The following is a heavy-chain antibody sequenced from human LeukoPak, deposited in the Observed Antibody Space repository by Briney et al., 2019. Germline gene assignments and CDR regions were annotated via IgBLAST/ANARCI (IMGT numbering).Heavy chain of an antibody. CDR3: ARDLGTMVRGVIPY. V-gene: IGHV3-21*01. J-gene: IGHJ4*02. CDR1: GFTSSSYG. D-gene: IGHD3-10*01. Sequence: PGGSLRLSCAASGFTSSSYGMTWVRQAPGKGLEWVSSISSSSSYIYYADSVKGRFTISRDNAKNSLYLQMNSLRAEDTAVYYCARDLGTMVRGVIPYWGQGTLVTVSS. CDR2: ISSSSSYI.